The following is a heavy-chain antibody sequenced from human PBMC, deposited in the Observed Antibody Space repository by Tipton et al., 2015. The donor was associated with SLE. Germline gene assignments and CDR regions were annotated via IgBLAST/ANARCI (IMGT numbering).Heavy chain of an antibody. CDR3: ARQYSSSSPWFDP. J-gene: IGHJ5*02. V-gene: IGHV3-21*06. Sequence: SVKGRFTISRDNTKDSLYLQMGSLRADDTAVYFCARQYSSSSPWFDPWGQGTLVTVSS. D-gene: IGHD6-6*01.